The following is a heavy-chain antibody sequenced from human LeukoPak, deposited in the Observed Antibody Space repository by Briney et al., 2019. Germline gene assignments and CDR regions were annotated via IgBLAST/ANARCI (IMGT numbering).Heavy chain of an antibody. Sequence: GASVKVSCKASGYTFTSYGISWVRQAPGQGLEWMGWINTNTGNPTYAQGFTGRFVFSLDTSVSTAYLQISSLKAEDTAVYYCAREGGYDCGERCLFWFDPWAREPWSPSPQ. V-gene: IGHV7-4-1*02. CDR3: AREGGYDCGERCLFWFDP. CDR2: INTNTGNP. CDR1: GYTFTSYG. J-gene: IGHJ5*02. D-gene: IGHD5-12*01.